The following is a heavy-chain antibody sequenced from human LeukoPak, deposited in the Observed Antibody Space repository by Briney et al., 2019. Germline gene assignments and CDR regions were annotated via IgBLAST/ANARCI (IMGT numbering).Heavy chain of an antibody. CDR2: INPDNGGT. J-gene: IGHJ5*02. Sequence: ASVKVSCKASGYTFADYYMNWVRQAPVQGLEWMGWINPDNGGTNYAQKFQGRVIMTRDTSITTVYMELSGLRSDDTAIYYCARGDYYGSPKTVAAWGQGTLVTVSS. D-gene: IGHD3-10*01. CDR1: GYTFADYY. CDR3: ARGDYYGSPKTVAA. V-gene: IGHV1-2*02.